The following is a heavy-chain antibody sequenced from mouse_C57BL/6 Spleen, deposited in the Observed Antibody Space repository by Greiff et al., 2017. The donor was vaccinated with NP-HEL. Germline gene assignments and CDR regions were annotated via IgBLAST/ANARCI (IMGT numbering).Heavy chain of an antibody. J-gene: IGHJ1*03. V-gene: IGHV5-16*01. CDR1: GFTFSDYY. D-gene: IGHD1-1*01. CDR3: AREGIYYYGSKSHWDFDV. CDR2: INYDGSST. Sequence: EVNVVESEGGLVQPGSSMKLSCTASGFTFSDYYMAWVRQVPEKGLEWVANINYDGSSTYYLDSLKSRFIISRDNAKNILYLQMSSLKSEDTATYYCAREGIYYYGSKSHWDFDVWGTGTTVTVSS.